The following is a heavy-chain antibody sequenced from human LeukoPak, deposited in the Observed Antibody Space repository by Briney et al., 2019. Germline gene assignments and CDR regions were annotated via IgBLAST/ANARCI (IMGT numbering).Heavy chain of an antibody. Sequence: GGSLRLSCAASGFTFGSYGMHWVRQAPGKGVEGVAFISYDRSETYYADSVKGRFSISRDNSKTTVYLQMNSLRTEDRAVYYCAREGGYYFDHWGQGTLVTVSS. CDR1: GFTFGSYG. CDR3: AREGGYYFDH. D-gene: IGHD6-25*01. J-gene: IGHJ4*02. CDR2: ISYDRSET. V-gene: IGHV3-30*03.